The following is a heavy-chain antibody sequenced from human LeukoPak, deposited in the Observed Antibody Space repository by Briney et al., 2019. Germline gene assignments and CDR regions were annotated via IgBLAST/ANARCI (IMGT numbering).Heavy chain of an antibody. J-gene: IGHJ4*02. CDR1: GDSISDYY. Sequence: SETLSLTCTVSGDSISDYYWSWIRQPPGKGQEWVAYLYYSGSTVYNPSLKSRVTISVDTSKKQISLKLSSVTAADSAVYYCVRRVRYFGQNDYWGQGTLVTVSS. V-gene: IGHV4-59*08. CDR3: VRRVRYFGQNDY. D-gene: IGHD3-9*01. CDR2: LYYSGST.